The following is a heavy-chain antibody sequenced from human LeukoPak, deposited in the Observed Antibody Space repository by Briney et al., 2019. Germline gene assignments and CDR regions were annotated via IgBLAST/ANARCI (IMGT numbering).Heavy chain of an antibody. CDR3: ARGPPNWGYDY. D-gene: IGHD7-27*01. CDR1: GVGISSSNW. Sequence: SETLSLTCAVSGVGISSSNWWSWVRQPPGKGLEWIGEIYHSGSTNYNPSLKSRVTISVDKSKNQSSLKLSSVTAADTAVYHCARGPPNWGYDYWGPGTLVTVSS. CDR2: IYHSGST. J-gene: IGHJ4*02. V-gene: IGHV4-4*02.